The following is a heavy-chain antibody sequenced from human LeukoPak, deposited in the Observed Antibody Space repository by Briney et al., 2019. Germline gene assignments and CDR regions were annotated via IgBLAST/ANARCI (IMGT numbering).Heavy chain of an antibody. Sequence: GGSLRLSCAASGFTFSSYGMHWVRQAPGKGLEWVAVIWYDGSNKYYADSVKGRFTISRDNSKNTLYLQMNSLRAGDTAVYYCARVGATTNAVDYWGQGTLVTVSS. CDR1: GFTFSSYG. D-gene: IGHD1-26*01. CDR3: ARVGATTNAVDY. V-gene: IGHV3-33*01. J-gene: IGHJ4*02. CDR2: IWYDGSNK.